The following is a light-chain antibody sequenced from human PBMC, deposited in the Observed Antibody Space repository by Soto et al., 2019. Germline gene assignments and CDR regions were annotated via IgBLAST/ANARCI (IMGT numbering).Light chain of an antibody. J-gene: IGKJ2*03. CDR2: DAS. V-gene: IGKV1-17*03. CDR1: QAISSY. Sequence: DIQMTQSPSAMSVSIGDRVTITCRESQAISSYLAWFQQKSGKVPTRLIYDASTLHSGVPSRFIGSGSATDFTLTITTVQPEEVATYFCLQHDRYPYSFGQGTKL. CDR3: LQHDRYPYS.